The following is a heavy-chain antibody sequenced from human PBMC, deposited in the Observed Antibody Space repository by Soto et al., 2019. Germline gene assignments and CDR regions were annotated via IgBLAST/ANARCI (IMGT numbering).Heavy chain of an antibody. CDR1: GGSISSNY. CDR2: VYNSGSA. J-gene: IGHJ4*02. D-gene: IGHD6-13*01. V-gene: IGHV4-59*01. CDR3: ARYRREAVAGYTLDN. Sequence: SETLSLTCTVSGGSISSNYWTWIRQPPGKGLEWIGYVYNSGSANYNPSLKSRVTISEDTSKSQFSLKVNSMTAADTAVYYCARYRREAVAGYTLDNWGQGILVTVSS.